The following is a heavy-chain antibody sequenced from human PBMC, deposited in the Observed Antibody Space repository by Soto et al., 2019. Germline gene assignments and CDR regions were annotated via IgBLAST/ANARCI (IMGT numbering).Heavy chain of an antibody. D-gene: IGHD3-10*01. Sequence: EVQLVESGGGLVQPGESLRLSCTASGFTVNSDYMVWVRQAPGKGLEWVSFISSGGSIYHADSVRGRFTISRDNSKNTLYLQTTSLRAEDTAVYHCARGVYYGSGSCYFDYWGQGTLVTVSS. CDR2: ISSGGSI. V-gene: IGHV3-66*01. J-gene: IGHJ4*02. CDR1: GFTVNSDY. CDR3: ARGVYYGSGSCYFDY.